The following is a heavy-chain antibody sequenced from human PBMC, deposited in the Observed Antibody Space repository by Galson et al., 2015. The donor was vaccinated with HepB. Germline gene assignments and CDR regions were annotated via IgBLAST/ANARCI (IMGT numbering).Heavy chain of an antibody. D-gene: IGHD3-16*01. J-gene: IGHJ4*02. V-gene: IGHV4-31*03. CDR2: IYYSGST. CDR1: GGSISSGGYY. Sequence: TLSLTCTVSGGSISSGGYYWSWIRQHPGKGLEWIGYIYYSGSTNYNPSLKSRVTISVDTSKNQFSLKLSSVTAADTAVYYCARDETVGGVDYWGQGTLVTVSS. CDR3: ARDETVGGVDY.